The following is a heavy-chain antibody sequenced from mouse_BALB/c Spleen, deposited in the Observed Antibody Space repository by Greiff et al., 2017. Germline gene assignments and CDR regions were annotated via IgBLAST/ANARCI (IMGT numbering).Heavy chain of an antibody. CDR2: INPGSGGT. V-gene: IGHV1-54*01. D-gene: IGHD1-1*01. Sequence: VQLQQSGAELVRPGTSVKVSCKASGYAFTNYLIEWVKQRPGQGLEWIGVINPGSGGTNYNEKFKGKATLTADKSSSTAYMQLSSLTSDDSAVYFCAIRNYYGSSYDAMDYWGQGTSVTVSS. CDR1: GYAFTNYL. J-gene: IGHJ4*01. CDR3: AIRNYYGSSYDAMDY.